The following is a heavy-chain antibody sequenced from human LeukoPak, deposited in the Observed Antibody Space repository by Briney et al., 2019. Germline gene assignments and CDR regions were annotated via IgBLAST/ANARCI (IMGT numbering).Heavy chain of an antibody. CDR1: GFSISAFG. CDR3: TRDSTSRQFDY. CDR2: IWADEITK. Sequence: GGSLILSCVASGFSISAFGMHWVRQAPGKGLEWMAVIWADEITKYYADSMKGRFTISRDNSKNTLFLQVNSLRAEDTAVYCWTRDSTSRQFDYWGQGTLVTVSS. J-gene: IGHJ4*02. V-gene: IGHV3-33*01. D-gene: IGHD6-6*01.